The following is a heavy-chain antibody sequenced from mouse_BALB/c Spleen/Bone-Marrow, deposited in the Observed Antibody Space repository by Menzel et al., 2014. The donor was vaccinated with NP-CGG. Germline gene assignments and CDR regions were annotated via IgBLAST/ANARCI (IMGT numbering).Heavy chain of an antibody. D-gene: IGHD2-2*01. Sequence: DVKLQESGGGLVQPGGSLKLSCAASGFDFSRYWMSWVRQAPGKGLEWIGEINPDSSTINYTPSLKDKFIISRDNAKNTLYLQMSKVRSEDTGLYYWARLGYNGGFSYWGQGALVTVSA. CDR3: ARLGYNGGFSY. V-gene: IGHV4-1*02. CDR1: GFDFSRYW. CDR2: INPDSSTI. J-gene: IGHJ3*01.